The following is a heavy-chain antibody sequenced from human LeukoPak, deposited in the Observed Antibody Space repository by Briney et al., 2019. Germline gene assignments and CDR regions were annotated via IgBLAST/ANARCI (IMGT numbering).Heavy chain of an antibody. J-gene: IGHJ3*01. V-gene: IGHV4-4*09. CDR3: ARLSAAVHLGAFDL. CDR1: GVSISPYY. D-gene: IGHD3-3*01. Sequence: PSETLSLTCAVSGVSISPYYWAWIRQPPGKGLEWIGYIHTSGSNNQYPSLKSRVTISVDKSKNHFSLKLTSVTAADTAVYYCARLSAAVHLGAFDLWGQGTMVTVSS. CDR2: IHTSGSN.